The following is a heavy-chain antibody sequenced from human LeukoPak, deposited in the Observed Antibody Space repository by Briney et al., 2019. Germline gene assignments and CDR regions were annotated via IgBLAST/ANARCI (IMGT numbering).Heavy chain of an antibody. V-gene: IGHV1-8*01. D-gene: IGHD5-12*01. CDR3: AREDSTEGYRPLDY. CDR2: MNPNSGNT. J-gene: IGHJ4*02. Sequence: GASVKVSCKASGYTFTSCDINWVRQATGQGLEWMGWMNPNSGNTGYAQKFQGRVTMTRNTSISTAYMELSSLRSEDTAVYYCAREDSTEGYRPLDYWGQGTLVTVSS. CDR1: GYTFTSCD.